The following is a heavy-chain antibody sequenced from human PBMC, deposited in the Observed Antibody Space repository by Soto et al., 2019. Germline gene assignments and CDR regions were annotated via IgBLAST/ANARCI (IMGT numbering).Heavy chain of an antibody. V-gene: IGHV3-21*06. Sequence: GRSLRLSCAASGFTFTSYTMNWVRQAPGKGLEWVSSISSSSDYIYYADSMKGRVTISRDNAKNSLFLDMNSLTGEDTAVYYCARARVYATGPLDFWGQGTLVTVSS. CDR2: ISSSSDYI. CDR1: GFTFTSYT. J-gene: IGHJ4*02. CDR3: ARARVYATGPLDF. D-gene: IGHD6-13*01.